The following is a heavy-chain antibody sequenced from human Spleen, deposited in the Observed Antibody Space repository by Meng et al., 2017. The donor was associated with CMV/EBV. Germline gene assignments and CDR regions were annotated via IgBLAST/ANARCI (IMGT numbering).Heavy chain of an antibody. CDR2: ISNSGST. CDR3: AREMYSNSPRFYYGMDV. J-gene: IGHJ6*02. CDR1: GGSISSYY. Sequence: SETLSLTCTVSGGSISSYYWSWIRQPPGKGLESIGYISNSGSTNYNPSLKSRVTISVDTSKNQFSLKLTSVTAADTAVYYCAREMYSNSPRFYYGMDVWGQGTTVTVSS. D-gene: IGHD6-13*01. V-gene: IGHV4-59*01.